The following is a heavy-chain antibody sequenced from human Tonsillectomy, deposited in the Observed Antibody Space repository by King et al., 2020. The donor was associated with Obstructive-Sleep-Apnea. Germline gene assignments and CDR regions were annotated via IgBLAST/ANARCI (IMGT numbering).Heavy chain of an antibody. CDR1: GFTSSSYW. CDR3: ARGRNIVVASTARRYWYFDL. CDR2: IKQDGSEK. V-gene: IGHV3-7*01. D-gene: IGHD2-2*01. Sequence: VQLVESGGGLVQPGGSLRLFCAASGFTSSSYWMSWVRQAPGKGLEWVANIKQDGSEKYYVDSLKGRFTISRDNAKDSLYLQMNTLRAEDTAVYFCARGRNIVVASTARRYWYFDLWGRGTLVTVSS. J-gene: IGHJ2*01.